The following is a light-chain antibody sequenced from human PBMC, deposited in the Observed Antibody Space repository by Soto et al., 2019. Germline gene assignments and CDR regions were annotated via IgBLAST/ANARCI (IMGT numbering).Light chain of an antibody. V-gene: IGKV1-9*01. Sequence: IQLTQSPSSLSASVGDRVTITCRASQGLSSYLAWYQQKPGKAPKLLLYAASTLQSGVPSRFSGSGSGTDFTLTISILQPEDCATYYCQQLNSYPVTFGGGTKVEIK. J-gene: IGKJ4*01. CDR2: AAS. CDR3: QQLNSYPVT. CDR1: QGLSSY.